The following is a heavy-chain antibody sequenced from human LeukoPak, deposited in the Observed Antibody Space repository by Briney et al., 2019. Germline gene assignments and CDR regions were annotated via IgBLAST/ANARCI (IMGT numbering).Heavy chain of an antibody. CDR2: IIPIFGTA. D-gene: IGHD6-13*01. Sequence: SVTVSCTAPGGTFSSYAISWVRQAPGQGLEWMGGIIPIFGTANYAQKFQGRVTITADESTSTAYMELSSLRSEDTAVYYCARDQTRQDLGYSSSWYRFDPWGQGTLVTVSS. CDR1: GGTFSSYA. V-gene: IGHV1-69*13. CDR3: ARDQTRQDLGYSSSWYRFDP. J-gene: IGHJ5*02.